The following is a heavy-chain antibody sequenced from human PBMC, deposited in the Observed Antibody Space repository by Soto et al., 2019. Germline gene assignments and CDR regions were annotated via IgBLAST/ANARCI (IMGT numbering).Heavy chain of an antibody. V-gene: IGHV1-69*19. CDR3: AREVQVHTPAFVY. CDR2: ISPMFGAA. D-gene: IGHD3-10*01. CDR1: GVTFNTYA. J-gene: IGHJ4*02. Sequence: QVQLVQSGAEMKKPGSSVKVSCQSSGVTFNTYAMNWVRQAPGQGPEWMGDISPMFGAANYAPQFQGRVTIAADESTGTSYMQLSSLTSEDTALYFCAREVQVHTPAFVYWGQGTLVTVSS.